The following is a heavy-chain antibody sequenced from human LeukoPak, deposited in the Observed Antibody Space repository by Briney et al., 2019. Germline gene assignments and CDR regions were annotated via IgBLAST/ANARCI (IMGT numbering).Heavy chain of an antibody. J-gene: IGHJ3*02. CDR2: ISAYNGNT. D-gene: IGHD6-6*01. Sequence: GESLKISCKGSGYRFISYWIGWVRQMPGKGLEWMGLISAYNGNTNYAQKFQGRVTITADESTSTAYMELSSLRSEYTAVYYCARNRGSSSSSAFDIWGQGTMVTVSS. CDR3: ARNRGSSSSSAFDI. V-gene: IGHV1-18*04. CDR1: GYRFISYW.